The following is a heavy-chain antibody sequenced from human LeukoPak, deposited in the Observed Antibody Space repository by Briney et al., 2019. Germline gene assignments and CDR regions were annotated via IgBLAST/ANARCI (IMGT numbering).Heavy chain of an antibody. J-gene: IGHJ3*02. Sequence: SDTLTLTCTVSGGPISSYYGSWIRQPAGKGLEWIGRIYTRGSTNSNPSLKSRVTMSVDTSKNQFSLKLSSVTAADTAVYYCARDVSVVMFDAFDIWGQGTMVTVSS. CDR2: IYTRGST. D-gene: IGHD3-22*01. CDR1: GGPISSYY. CDR3: ARDVSVVMFDAFDI. V-gene: IGHV4-4*07.